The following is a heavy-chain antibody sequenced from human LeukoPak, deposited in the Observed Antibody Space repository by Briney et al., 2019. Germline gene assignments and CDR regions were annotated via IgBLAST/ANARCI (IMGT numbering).Heavy chain of an antibody. J-gene: IGHJ3*02. D-gene: IGHD2-15*01. CDR3: TRGLVVLSATSWAFDI. V-gene: IGHV1-8*01. Sequence: GASVKVSCKASGYTFTSYDINWVRQATGQGLEWMGWMNPNSGNTGYAQKFQARVSMTRNTSISTAYMELSSLRSEDTAAYYCTRGLVVLSATSWAFDIWGHGTMVTVSS. CDR1: GYTFTSYD. CDR2: MNPNSGNT.